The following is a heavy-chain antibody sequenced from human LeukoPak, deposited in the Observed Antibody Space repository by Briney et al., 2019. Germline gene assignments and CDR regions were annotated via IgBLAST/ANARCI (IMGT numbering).Heavy chain of an antibody. V-gene: IGHV1-8*01. Sequence: ASVKVSCKASGYTFTSYDINWVRQATGQGLEWMGWMNPNSGNTGYAQKFQGRVTMTRNTSISTAYMELSSLRSEDTAVYYCARHNDYYVVGGMDVWGQGTTVTVSS. J-gene: IGHJ6*02. CDR2: MNPNSGNT. CDR1: GYTFTSYD. CDR3: ARHNDYYVVGGMDV. D-gene: IGHD3-10*02.